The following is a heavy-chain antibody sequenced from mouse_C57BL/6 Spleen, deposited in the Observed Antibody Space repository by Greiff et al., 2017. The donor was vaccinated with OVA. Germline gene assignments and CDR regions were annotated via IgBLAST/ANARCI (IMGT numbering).Heavy chain of an antibody. J-gene: IGHJ4*01. Sequence: QVQLQQSGPELVKPGASVKISCKASGYAFSSSWMNWVKQRPGKGLEWIGRIYPGDGDTNYNGKFKGKATLTADKSSSTAYMQLSSLTSEDSAVYFCARELNYDYDFYAMDYWGQGTSVTVSS. CDR3: ARELNYDYDFYAMDY. D-gene: IGHD2-4*01. V-gene: IGHV1-82*01. CDR1: GYAFSSSW. CDR2: IYPGDGDT.